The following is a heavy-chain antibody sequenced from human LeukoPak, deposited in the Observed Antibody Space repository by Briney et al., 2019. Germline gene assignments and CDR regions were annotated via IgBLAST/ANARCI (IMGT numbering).Heavy chain of an antibody. Sequence: PGGSLRLSCAASGFTFSNYGMHWVRQAPGKGLEWVAVISYDGPNKYYADSVKGRFTISRDTSKNTLYLQMNSLRAEDTAVYYCAKGLSSGYSGSDYWGQGTLVTVSS. CDR1: GFTFSNYG. D-gene: IGHD3-22*01. CDR3: AKGLSSGYSGSDY. CDR2: ISYDGPNK. J-gene: IGHJ4*02. V-gene: IGHV3-30*18.